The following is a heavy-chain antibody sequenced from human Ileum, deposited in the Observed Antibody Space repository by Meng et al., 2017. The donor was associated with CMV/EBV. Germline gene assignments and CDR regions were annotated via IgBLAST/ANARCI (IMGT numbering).Heavy chain of an antibody. CDR1: FTFRSYA. CDR3: AKDRVSGTSRPRYFDY. J-gene: IGHJ4*02. Sequence: FTFRSYAMSWVRQAPGKGLKWVSGITGSDSSTYYADSVKGRFTISRDNSKNTLYLQMNSLRAEDTAVYYCAKDRVSGTSRPRYFDYWGQGTLVTVSS. V-gene: IGHV3-23*01. CDR2: ITGSDSST. D-gene: IGHD3-16*01.